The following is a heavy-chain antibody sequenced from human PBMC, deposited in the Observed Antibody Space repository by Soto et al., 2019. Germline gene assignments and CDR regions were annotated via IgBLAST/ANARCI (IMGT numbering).Heavy chain of an antibody. Sequence: PSETLSLTCTVPGGSISSGDYYWSWIRQPPGKGLEWIGYIYYSGSTYYNPSLKSRVTISVDTSKNQFSLKLSSVTAADTAVYYCARAKGGLSVAMDVWGQGTTVTVSS. CDR1: GGSISSGDYY. V-gene: IGHV4-30-4*01. CDR2: IYYSGST. J-gene: IGHJ6*02. D-gene: IGHD3-16*01. CDR3: ARAKGGLSVAMDV.